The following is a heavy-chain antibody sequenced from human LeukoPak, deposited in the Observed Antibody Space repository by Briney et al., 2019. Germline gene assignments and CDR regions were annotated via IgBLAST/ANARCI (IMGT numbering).Heavy chain of an antibody. Sequence: GGSLRLSCAASGFTFSSYAMHWVRQAPGKGLEWVAVISYDGSNKYYADSVKGRFTISRDNSKNTLYLQMNSLRAEDTAVYYCARGEQPENDWGQGTLVTVSS. V-gene: IGHV3-30-3*01. CDR3: ARGEQPEND. J-gene: IGHJ4*02. D-gene: IGHD1-26*01. CDR2: ISYDGSNK. CDR1: GFTFSSYA.